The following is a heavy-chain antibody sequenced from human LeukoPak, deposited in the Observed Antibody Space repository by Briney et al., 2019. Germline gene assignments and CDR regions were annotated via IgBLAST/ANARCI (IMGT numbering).Heavy chain of an antibody. Sequence: ASVKVSSKASRYTFTTYDINWVREAAGQGLEWMGWMNPNTGRTVFAQKFQGRLTMTRDTSISTAYMELSSLRSEDTAVYYCARLSQTPDYYSNGGYYFLGYWGQGTPVTVSS. CDR1: RYTFTTYD. CDR3: ARLSQTPDYYSNGGYYFLGY. CDR2: MNPNTGRT. D-gene: IGHD3-22*01. J-gene: IGHJ4*02. V-gene: IGHV1-8*01.